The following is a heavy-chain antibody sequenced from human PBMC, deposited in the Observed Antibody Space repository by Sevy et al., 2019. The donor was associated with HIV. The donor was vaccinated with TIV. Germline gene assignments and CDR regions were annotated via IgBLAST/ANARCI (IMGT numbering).Heavy chain of an antibody. J-gene: IGHJ4*02. CDR2: ISWNSGSI. CDR3: AKALDSSGYLVLDY. V-gene: IGHV3-9*01. Sequence: GGSLRLSCAASGFTFDDYAMHWVRQAPGKGLEWVSGISWNSGSIGYADSVKGRFTISRDNAKNSLYLQMNSLRAEDTALYCCAKALDSSGYLVLDYWGQGTLVTVSS. CDR1: GFTFDDYA. D-gene: IGHD3-22*01.